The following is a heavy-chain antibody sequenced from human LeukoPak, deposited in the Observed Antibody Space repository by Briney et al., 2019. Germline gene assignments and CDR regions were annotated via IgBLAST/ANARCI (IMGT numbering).Heavy chain of an antibody. CDR3: ARGFYGSGSPFDY. CDR1: GYSLTSYW. CDR2: IDPSDSYT. V-gene: IGHV5-10-1*01. D-gene: IGHD3-10*01. Sequence: GESLKISCKGSGYSLTSYWNSWVRQIPGKGLEWRGRIDPSDSYTNYSPSFQGHVTISADKSISTAYLQWSSLKASDTAMYYCARGFYGSGSPFDYWGQGTLVTVSS. J-gene: IGHJ4*02.